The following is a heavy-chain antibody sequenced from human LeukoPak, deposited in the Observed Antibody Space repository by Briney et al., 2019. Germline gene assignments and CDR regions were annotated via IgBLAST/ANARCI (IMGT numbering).Heavy chain of an antibody. CDR3: AKAPDCGGDCFHLGY. Sequence: PGGSLRLSCAASGFTFSSYAMSWVRQAPGKGLEWVSAISGSGGSTYYADSVKGRFTISRDNSKNTLYLQMNSLRAEDTAVYYCAKAPDCGGDCFHLGYWGQGTLVTVSS. D-gene: IGHD2-21*01. CDR1: GFTFSSYA. V-gene: IGHV3-23*01. J-gene: IGHJ4*02. CDR2: ISGSGGST.